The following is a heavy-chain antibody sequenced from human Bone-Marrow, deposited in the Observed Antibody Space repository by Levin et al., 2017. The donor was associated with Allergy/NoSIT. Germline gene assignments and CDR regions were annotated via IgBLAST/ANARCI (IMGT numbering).Heavy chain of an antibody. Sequence: GESLKISCKASGYTFTGSYMHWVRQAPGQGLEWMGWINPDSGDTKYAQRFQGRVTLTMDTSINTVHMELNRLTADDTAVYYCAREKGEYSLGFYYSNYGMDVWGQGTTITISS. J-gene: IGHJ6*02. CDR2: INPDSGDT. D-gene: IGHD5-18*01. CDR3: AREKGEYSLGFYYSNYGMDV. CDR1: GYTFTGSY. V-gene: IGHV1-2*02.